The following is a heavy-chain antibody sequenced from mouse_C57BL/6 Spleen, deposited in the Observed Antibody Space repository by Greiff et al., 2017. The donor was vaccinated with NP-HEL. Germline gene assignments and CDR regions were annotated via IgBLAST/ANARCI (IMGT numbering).Heavy chain of an antibody. J-gene: IGHJ2*01. CDR1: GYAFSSSW. CDR2: IYPGDGDT. CDR3: AREGYYYGSSFTLDY. D-gene: IGHD1-1*01. V-gene: IGHV1-82*01. Sequence: QVQLKESGPELVKPGASVKISCKASGYAFSSSWMNWVKQRPGKGLEWIGRIYPGDGDTNYNGKFKGKATLTADKSSSTAYMQLSSLTSEDSAVYFCAREGYYYGSSFTLDYWGQGTTLTVSS.